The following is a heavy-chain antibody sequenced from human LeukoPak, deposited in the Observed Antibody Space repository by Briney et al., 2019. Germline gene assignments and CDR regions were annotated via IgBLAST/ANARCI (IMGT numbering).Heavy chain of an antibody. CDR3: AGEGANYYYIDV. Sequence: SQTLSLTCAISGDSVSSNSAAWHWIRQSPSRGLEWLGRTYYRSKWSNDYAVSMKSRITIKPDTSKNQFSLQLNSVTPEDTAVYSLAGEGANYYYIDVWGKGTTVTVSS. J-gene: IGHJ6*03. CDR2: TYYRSKWSN. CDR1: GDSVSSNSAA. D-gene: IGHD3-16*01. V-gene: IGHV6-1*01.